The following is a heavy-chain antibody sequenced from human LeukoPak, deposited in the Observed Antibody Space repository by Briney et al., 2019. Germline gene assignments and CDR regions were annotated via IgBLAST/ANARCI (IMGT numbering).Heavy chain of an antibody. Sequence: GGSLRLSCAAPGFTFSSYAMTWVRQAPGKGREWVSGISGSGGNTYYPDSVRGRFTISRDNSKNTLFLQMNSLRAEDTAVYYCAKDPTAVTTPYGMDVWGQGTTVTVSS. CDR2: ISGSGGNT. D-gene: IGHD4-17*01. V-gene: IGHV3-23*01. CDR1: GFTFSSYA. CDR3: AKDPTAVTTPYGMDV. J-gene: IGHJ6*02.